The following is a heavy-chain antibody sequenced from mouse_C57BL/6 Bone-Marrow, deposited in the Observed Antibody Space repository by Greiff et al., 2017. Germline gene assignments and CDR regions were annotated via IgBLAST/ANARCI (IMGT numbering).Heavy chain of an antibody. Sequence: VQLQQPGAELVKPGASVKLSCKASGYTFTSYWMHWVKQRPGQGLEWIGMIHPNSGSTNYNEKFKSKATLTVDKSSSTAYMQLSSLTSEDSAVYYCASSNSNGLYYFDYWGQGTTLTVSS. CDR1: GYTFTSYW. D-gene: IGHD2-5*01. CDR2: IHPNSGST. J-gene: IGHJ2*01. CDR3: ASSNSNGLYYFDY. V-gene: IGHV1-64*01.